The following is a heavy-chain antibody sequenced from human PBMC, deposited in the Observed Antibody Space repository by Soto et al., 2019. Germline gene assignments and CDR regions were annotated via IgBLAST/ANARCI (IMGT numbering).Heavy chain of an antibody. CDR3: ARDMTRAGHTYSYYYYGMDV. D-gene: IGHD6-13*01. CDR2: ISSSSSYI. V-gene: IGHV3-21*01. CDR1: GFTFSSYS. Sequence: GGSLRLSCAASGFTFSSYSMNWVRQAPGKGLEWVSSISSSSSYIYYADSVKGRFTISRDNAKNSLYLQMNSLRAEDTAVYYCARDMTRAGHTYSYYYYGMDVWGPGTTVTVSS. J-gene: IGHJ6*02.